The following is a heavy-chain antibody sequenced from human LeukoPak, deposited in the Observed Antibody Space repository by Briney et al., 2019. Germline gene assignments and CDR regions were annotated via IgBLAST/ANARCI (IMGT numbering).Heavy chain of an antibody. V-gene: IGHV3-23*01. Sequence: GGSLRLSCAASGFTFSSYAMSWVRQAPGKGLEWVSAISGSGGSTYYADSVKGRFTISRDNSKNTLYLQMNSLRAEDTVVYYCAKDKGWYGNNWFDPWGQGTLVTVSS. CDR2: ISGSGGST. J-gene: IGHJ5*02. D-gene: IGHD6-19*01. CDR1: GFTFSSYA. CDR3: AKDKGWYGNNWFDP.